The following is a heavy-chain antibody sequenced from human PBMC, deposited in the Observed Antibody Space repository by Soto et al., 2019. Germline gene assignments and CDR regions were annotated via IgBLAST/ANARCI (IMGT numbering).Heavy chain of an antibody. CDR2: IHWNDEN. D-gene: IGHD1-26*01. CDR3: AHRRVYNGHEA. V-gene: IGHV2-5*01. J-gene: IGHJ5*02. Sequence: SGPTLVNPTQTLTLTCTFSGFSLSTSEVGVGWIRQPPGKALEWLAIIHWNDENHYSPSLKSRLTITKDTSRDQVVLTMTNMAPVDTATEDCAHRRVYNGHEAWAKGTLVTVDS. CDR1: GFSLSTSEVG.